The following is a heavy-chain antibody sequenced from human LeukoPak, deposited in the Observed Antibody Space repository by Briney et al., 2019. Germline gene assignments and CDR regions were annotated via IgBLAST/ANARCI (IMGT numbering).Heavy chain of an antibody. J-gene: IGHJ3*02. D-gene: IGHD2-21*01. CDR1: GGTFSSYA. CDR2: IIPIFGTA. CDR3: AREERELWPLAFDI. Sequence: SVKVSCKASGGTFSSYAISWVRQAPGQGLEWMGGIIPIFGTANYAQKFQGRVTVTADESTSTAYMELNSLRSEDTAVYYCAREERELWPLAFDIWGQGTMVTVSS. V-gene: IGHV1-69*01.